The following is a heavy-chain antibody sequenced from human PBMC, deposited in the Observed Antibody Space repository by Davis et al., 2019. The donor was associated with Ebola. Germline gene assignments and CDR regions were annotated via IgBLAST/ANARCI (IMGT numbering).Heavy chain of an antibody. Sequence: GESLKISCQAVGYTLTIYCTSWVRQMPGKGLEWMGIIYPGDSDTRYSPSFQGQVTISADKSISTAYLQWSSLKASDTAMYYCARVLGELSYTEYFQHWGQGTLVTVSS. CDR3: ARVLGELSYTEYFQH. J-gene: IGHJ1*01. CDR1: GYTLTIYC. D-gene: IGHD3-16*02. CDR2: IYPGDSDT. V-gene: IGHV5-51*01.